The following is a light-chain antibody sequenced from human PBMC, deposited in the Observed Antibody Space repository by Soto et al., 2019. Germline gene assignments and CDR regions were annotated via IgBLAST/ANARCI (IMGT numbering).Light chain of an antibody. CDR3: SSFAGSPVV. Sequence: QSALTQPPSASGSPGQSVTISCAGTSSDVGGYNYVSWYQQYPGKVPKLMIYEVSERPSGVPDRFSGSKSGNTAFLTVSGLQAEDEADYYCSSFAGSPVVFGGGTKLTVL. CDR1: SSDVGGYNY. V-gene: IGLV2-8*01. CDR2: EVS. J-gene: IGLJ2*01.